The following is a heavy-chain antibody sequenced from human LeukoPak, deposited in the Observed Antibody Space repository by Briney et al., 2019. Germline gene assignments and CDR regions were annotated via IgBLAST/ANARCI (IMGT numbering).Heavy chain of an antibody. J-gene: IGHJ4*02. CDR2: IYENGGTT. Sequence: GGSLRLCWVGGGFTFRSHAMSWVRQAPEEGLEFVSGIYENGGTTYYADSVKGRFSISRDNSKNTLYLQMDSLRGEDTAVYYCAKDFRIGYSAHFDYWGQGALVTVSS. D-gene: IGHD2-21*01. CDR1: GFTFRSHA. CDR3: AKDFRIGYSAHFDY. V-gene: IGHV3-23*01.